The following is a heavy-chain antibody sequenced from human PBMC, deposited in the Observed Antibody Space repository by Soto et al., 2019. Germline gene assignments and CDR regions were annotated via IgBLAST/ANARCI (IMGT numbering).Heavy chain of an antibody. J-gene: IGHJ4*01. V-gene: IGHV4-4*02. D-gene: IGHD2-2*01. CDR2: IYHSETT. CDR1: GDSIGRSYW. CDR3: ARYASGIFDY. Sequence: SEALSLTCAVSGDSIGRSYWLGWVRQPPGKRLEWIGEIYHSETTNYNPSLKSRVTLSMDKSKNQFSLMLTSVTAADTAVYFFARYASGIFDYWCHG.